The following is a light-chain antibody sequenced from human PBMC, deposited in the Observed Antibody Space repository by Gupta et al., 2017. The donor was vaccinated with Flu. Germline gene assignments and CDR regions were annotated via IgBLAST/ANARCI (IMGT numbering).Light chain of an antibody. CDR1: QSVSRS. V-gene: IGKV3-15*01. J-gene: IGKJ1*01. CDR2: DTS. CDR3: QQYNDCFRT. Sequence: PATLSVSPGERTTLSCRASQSVSRSLAWYQQKPGQAPRLLIYDTSTSATGVPSKFSATGSGTEFTLMISSRQSEDFAVYYCQQYNDCFRTFGPGTKVELK.